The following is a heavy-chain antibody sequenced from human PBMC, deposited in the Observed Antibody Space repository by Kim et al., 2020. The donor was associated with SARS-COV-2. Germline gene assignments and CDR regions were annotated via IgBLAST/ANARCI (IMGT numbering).Heavy chain of an antibody. CDR2: ISSSSSYI. CDR1: GFTFSSYS. CDR3: ARGDDSSGYYYEAFDY. D-gene: IGHD3-22*01. V-gene: IGHV3-21*01. J-gene: IGHJ4*02. Sequence: GGSLRLSCAASGFTFSSYSMNWVRQAPGKGLEWVSSISSSSSYIYYADSVKGRFTISRDNAKNSLYLQMNSLRAEDTAVYYCARGDDSSGYYYEAFDYWGQGTLVTVSS.